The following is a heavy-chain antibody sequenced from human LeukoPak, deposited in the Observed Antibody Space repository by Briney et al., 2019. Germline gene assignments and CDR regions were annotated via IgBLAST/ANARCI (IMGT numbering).Heavy chain of an antibody. Sequence: GGSLRISCAASGFTFSSYSMNWVRQAPGKGLEWVSSISSSSSYIYYADSVKGRFTISRDNAKNSLYLQMNSLRAEDTAVYYCAGGYCSSTSCYSVYWGQGTLVTVSS. D-gene: IGHD2-2*02. CDR1: GFTFSSYS. CDR2: ISSSSSYI. J-gene: IGHJ4*02. V-gene: IGHV3-21*01. CDR3: AGGYCSSTSCYSVY.